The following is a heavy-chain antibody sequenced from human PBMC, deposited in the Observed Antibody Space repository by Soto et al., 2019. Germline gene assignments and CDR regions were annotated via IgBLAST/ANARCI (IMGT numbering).Heavy chain of an antibody. Sequence: SETLSLTCAVSGYSLSSGSYWGFIRQPPGKGPEWIASIYHGGTTFYNPSLKSRVTISVDTSKNHYSLKLKSVTAADTAVYYCARVHVMVVAGSTFDYWGPGTLVTVSS. CDR1: GYSLSSGSY. CDR2: IYHGGTT. D-gene: IGHD6-19*01. CDR3: ARVHVMVVAGSTFDY. J-gene: IGHJ4*01. V-gene: IGHV4-38-2*01.